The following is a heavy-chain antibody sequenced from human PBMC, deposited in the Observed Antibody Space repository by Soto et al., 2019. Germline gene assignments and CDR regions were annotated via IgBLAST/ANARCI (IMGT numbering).Heavy chain of an antibody. CDR3: ARASHYGSGSYFDY. V-gene: IGHV3-30-3*01. J-gene: IGHJ4*02. Sequence: GGSLRLSFAASGFTFSSYAIHWVRQAPGKGLEWVAVISYDGSNKYYADSVKGRFTISRDNSKNTLYLQMNSLRAEDTAVYYCARASHYGSGSYFDYWGQGTLVTVSS. D-gene: IGHD3-10*01. CDR2: ISYDGSNK. CDR1: GFTFSSYA.